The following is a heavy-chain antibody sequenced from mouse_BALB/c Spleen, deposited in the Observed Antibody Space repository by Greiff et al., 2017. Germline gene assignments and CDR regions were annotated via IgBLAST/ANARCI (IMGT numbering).Heavy chain of an antibody. Sequence: EVHLVESGGGLVKPGGSLKLSCAASGFAFSSYDMSWVRQTPEKRLEWVAYISSGGGSTYYPDTVKGRFTISRDNAKNTLYLQMSSLKSEDTAMYYCARYDEDYCAMDYWGQGTSVTVSS. J-gene: IGHJ4*01. CDR1: GFAFSSYD. D-gene: IGHD2-14*01. CDR3: ARYDEDYCAMDY. CDR2: ISSGGGST. V-gene: IGHV5-12-1*01.